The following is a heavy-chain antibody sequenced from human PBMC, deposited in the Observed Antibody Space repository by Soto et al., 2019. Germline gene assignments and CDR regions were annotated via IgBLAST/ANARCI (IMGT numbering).Heavy chain of an antibody. J-gene: IGHJ6*02. CDR1: GYSVSSSDYY. V-gene: IGHV4-39*01. D-gene: IGHD2-15*01. CDR2: MLYSGLT. Sequence: SETLSLTCSASGYSVSSSDYYWAWIRQPPGKGLEWIGSMLYSGLTYYNPSLKSRVTLSVDTSKNQFSVRLNSVTASDTAVYYCAPLTVSLSGPYGIHVWGRGTTVTVSS. CDR3: APLTVSLSGPYGIHV.